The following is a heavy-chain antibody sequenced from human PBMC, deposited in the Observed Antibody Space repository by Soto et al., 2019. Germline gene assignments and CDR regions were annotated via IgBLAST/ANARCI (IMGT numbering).Heavy chain of an antibody. CDR3: ARETIVGVPAAIRYYYYGMDV. Sequence: PGGSLRLSCAASGFTFSSYSMNWVRQAPGKGLEWVSYISSSSSTIYYADSVKGRFTISRDNAKNSLYLQMNSLRDEDTAVYYCARETIVGVPAAIRYYYYGMDVWGQGTTVTVSS. J-gene: IGHJ6*02. V-gene: IGHV3-48*02. CDR1: GFTFSSYS. D-gene: IGHD2-2*02. CDR2: ISSSSSTI.